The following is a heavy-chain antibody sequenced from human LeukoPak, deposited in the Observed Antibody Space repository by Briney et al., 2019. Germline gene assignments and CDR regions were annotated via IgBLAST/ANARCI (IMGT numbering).Heavy chain of an antibody. CDR2: IYTSGTT. CDR1: GGSISSSNYY. V-gene: IGHV4-61*02. CDR3: AASNIAYSSSWYYFDY. J-gene: IGHJ4*02. Sequence: SETLSLTCTVSGGSISSSNYYWSWIRQPAGKGLEWIGRIYTSGTTNYNPSLKSRVTISIDTSMNQFSLKLSSVTAADTAVYYCAASNIAYSSSWYYFDYWGQGTLVTVSS. D-gene: IGHD6-13*01.